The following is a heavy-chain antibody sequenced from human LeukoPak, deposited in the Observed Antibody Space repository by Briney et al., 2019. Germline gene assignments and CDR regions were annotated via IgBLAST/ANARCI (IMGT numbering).Heavy chain of an antibody. J-gene: IGHJ3*02. CDR3: TKGFFGGHAFDI. V-gene: IGHV3-23*01. CDR1: GFTFSNYA. D-gene: IGHD3-10*01. Sequence: QPGGSLRLSCAASGFTFSNYAMSWVRQVPVKGLEWVSAISSSGDDTYYADSVKGRFTISRDNSNNTLYLQMNSLRVDNTAVYYCTKGFFGGHAFDIWGRGTMVTVSS. CDR2: ISSSGDDT.